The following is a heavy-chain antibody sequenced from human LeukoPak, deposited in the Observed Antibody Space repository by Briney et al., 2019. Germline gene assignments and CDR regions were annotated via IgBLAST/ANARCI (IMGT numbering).Heavy chain of an antibody. CDR3: ARENCSSTSCYQRYFDY. V-gene: IGHV4-34*01. CDR1: GGSFSGYY. CDR2: INHSGST. J-gene: IGHJ4*02. D-gene: IGHD2-2*01. Sequence: SETLSLTCAVYGGSFSGYYWSWIRQPPGKGLEWIGEINHSGSTNYNPSLKSRVTISVDTSKNQFSLKLSSVTAADTAVYYCARENCSSTSCYQRYFDYWGQGTLVTVSS.